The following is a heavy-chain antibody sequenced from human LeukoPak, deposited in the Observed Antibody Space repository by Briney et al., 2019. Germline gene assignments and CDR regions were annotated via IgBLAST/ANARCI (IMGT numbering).Heavy chain of an antibody. D-gene: IGHD6-13*01. J-gene: IGHJ4*02. Sequence: QPGGSLRLSCAASGFTFSSYGMHWVRQAPGKGLEWVAVIWYDGSNKYYADSVKGRFTISRDNSKSTLYLQMNSLRAEDTAVYYCAREHREWSIAAAGILDYWGQGTLVTVSS. CDR1: GFTFSSYG. V-gene: IGHV3-33*01. CDR3: AREHREWSIAAAGILDY. CDR2: IWYDGSNK.